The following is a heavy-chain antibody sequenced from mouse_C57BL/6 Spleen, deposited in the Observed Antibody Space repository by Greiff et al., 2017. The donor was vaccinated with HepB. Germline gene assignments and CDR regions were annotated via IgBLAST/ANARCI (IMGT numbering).Heavy chain of an antibody. CDR2: IYPGDGDT. CDR3: AREGYYFDY. V-gene: IGHV1-82*01. Sequence: VQLQQSGPELVKPGASVKISCKASGYAFSSSWMNWVKQRPGKGLEWIGRIYPGDGDTNYNGKFKGKATLTADKSSSTAYMQLSSLTSEDSAVYFCAREGYYFDYWGQSTTLTVSS. J-gene: IGHJ2*01. CDR1: GYAFSSSW.